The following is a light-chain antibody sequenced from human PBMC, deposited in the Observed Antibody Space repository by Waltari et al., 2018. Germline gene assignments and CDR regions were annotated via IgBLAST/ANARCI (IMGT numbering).Light chain of an antibody. CDR3: QAGDSSIAV. J-gene: IGLJ2*01. CDR1: KLGNRY. V-gene: IGLV3-1*01. CDR2: QDT. Sequence: SYEVTQPPSVSVSPGQTASITCSGEKLGNRYASWYQQKPGQAPVLVIYQDTQRPSGIPERFSGSNSGNTATLAISGTQALDEAVYFCQAGDSSIAVFGGGTKLTVL.